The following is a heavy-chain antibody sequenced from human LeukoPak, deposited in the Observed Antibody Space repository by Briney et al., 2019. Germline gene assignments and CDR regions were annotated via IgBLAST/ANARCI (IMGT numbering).Heavy chain of an antibody. CDR2: INPNSGGT. Sequence: ASVKVSCKASGYTFTGYYMHWVRQAPGQGLEWMGWINPNSGGTNYAQKFQGRVTITRDTSISTAYMELSRLRSDDTAVYYCARVRGSTSAQPNQVVTAKYRYFDLWGRGTLVTVSS. CDR1: GYTFTGYY. D-gene: IGHD2-21*02. J-gene: IGHJ2*01. V-gene: IGHV1-2*02. CDR3: ARVRGSTSAQPNQVVTAKYRYFDL.